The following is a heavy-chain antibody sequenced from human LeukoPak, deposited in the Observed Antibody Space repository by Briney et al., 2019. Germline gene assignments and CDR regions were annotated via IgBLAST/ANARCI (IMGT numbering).Heavy chain of an antibody. D-gene: IGHD2-15*01. CDR2: IYHSGVT. CDR1: GGSISSPNW. J-gene: IGHJ4*02. V-gene: IGHV4-4*02. Sequence: SGTLSLTCAVSGGSISSPNWWSWVRQPPGKGLEWIGEIYHSGVTNYKTSLKSRVTISVDESKNQFSLKLSSVTAADTAVYYCARDLVENSRGHDFWGQGILVIVSS. CDR3: ARDLVENSRGHDF.